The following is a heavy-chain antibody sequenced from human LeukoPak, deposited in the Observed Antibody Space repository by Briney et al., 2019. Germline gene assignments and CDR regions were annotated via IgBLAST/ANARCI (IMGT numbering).Heavy chain of an antibody. CDR1: GVTFSSSW. J-gene: IGHJ6*02. D-gene: IGHD1-1*01. Sequence: GGSLRLSCAASGVTFSSSWMSWVRQAPGKGLEWVASIKQDGSEKYYVDFVKGRFSISRDNAKNSLYLQMNGLGADDTAVYYCAGGTGMDVWGQGTTVTVSS. CDR2: IKQDGSEK. CDR3: AGGTGMDV. V-gene: IGHV3-7*05.